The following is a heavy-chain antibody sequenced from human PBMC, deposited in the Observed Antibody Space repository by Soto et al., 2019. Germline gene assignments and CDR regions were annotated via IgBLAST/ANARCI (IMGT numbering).Heavy chain of an antibody. CDR3: AKKGGGSRSGMDV. V-gene: IGHV3-23*01. CDR2: ISGSGGST. J-gene: IGHJ6*02. Sequence: VGSLRLSCAASGFTFSSYAMSWVRQAPGKGLEWVSAISGSGGSTYYADSVKGRFTISRDNSKNTLYLQMNSLRAEDTAVYYCAKKGGGSRSGMDVWGQGTTVTVSS. CDR1: GFTFSSYA. D-gene: IGHD2-15*01.